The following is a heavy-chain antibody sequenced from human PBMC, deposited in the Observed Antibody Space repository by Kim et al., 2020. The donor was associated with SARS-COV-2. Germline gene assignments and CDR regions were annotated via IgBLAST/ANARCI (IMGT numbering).Heavy chain of an antibody. V-gene: IGHV3-21*01. D-gene: IGHD5-12*01. CDR2: ISSSSSYI. CDR3: ATRSEGGYNS. J-gene: IGHJ5*01. Sequence: GGSLRLSCAASGFTFSSYSMHWVRQAPGKGLEWVSSISSSSSYIYYADAVKGRFIISRDNAKYSLYLQINSLSAEATAVYYCATRSEGGYNSWGHGTLVT. CDR1: GFTFSSYS.